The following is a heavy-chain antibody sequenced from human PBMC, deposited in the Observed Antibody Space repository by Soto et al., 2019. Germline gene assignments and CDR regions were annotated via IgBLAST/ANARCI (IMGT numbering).Heavy chain of an antibody. V-gene: IGHV3-30*18. CDR1: GFTFSSYG. CDR2: ISYDGSNK. CDR3: AKGGGYCSGGSCLDY. Sequence: QVQLVESGGGVVQPGRSLRLSCAASGFTFSSYGMHWVRQAPGKGLEWVAVISYDGSNKYYADSVKGRFTISRDNYKNTLYLQMNRLRAEDTDVYYCAKGGGYCSGGSCLDYWCQGTLVTVSS. D-gene: IGHD2-15*01. J-gene: IGHJ4*02.